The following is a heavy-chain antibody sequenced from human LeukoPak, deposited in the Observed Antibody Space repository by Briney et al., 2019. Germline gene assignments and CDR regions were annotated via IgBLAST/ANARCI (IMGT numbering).Heavy chain of an antibody. CDR3: ARPRNDILSGFHYYYGMDV. Sequence: GGSLRLSCAASGFTFSSYGMHWVRQAPGKGLVWVSHINSDGSSTNYADSVKGRFTISRDNAKNTLYLQMNSLRAEDTAVYYCARPRNDILSGFHYYYGMDVWGQGTTVTVSS. J-gene: IGHJ6*02. CDR1: GFTFSSYG. CDR2: INSDGSST. D-gene: IGHD3-9*01. V-gene: IGHV3-74*01.